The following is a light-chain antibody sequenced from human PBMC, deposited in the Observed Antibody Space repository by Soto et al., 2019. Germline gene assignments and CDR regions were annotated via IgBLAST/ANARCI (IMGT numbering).Light chain of an antibody. Sequence: QSALTQPASVSGSPGQSIAISCTGTSSDVGGYNFVSWYQQHPGKAPKLMIFDVNNRPSGISDRSSGSKSGNTASLTISGLQAEDEADYYCSSYTTSSTLCVFGTGTKVTVL. V-gene: IGLV2-14*01. CDR3: SSYTTSSTLCV. CDR2: DVN. CDR1: SSDVGGYNF. J-gene: IGLJ1*01.